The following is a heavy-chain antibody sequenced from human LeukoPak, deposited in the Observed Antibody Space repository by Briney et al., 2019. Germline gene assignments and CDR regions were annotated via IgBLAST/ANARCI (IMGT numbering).Heavy chain of an antibody. D-gene: IGHD3/OR15-3a*01. CDR1: GGTFSSYA. Sequence: ASVKVSCKASGGTFSSYAISWVRQAPGQGLGWMGGIIPIFGTANYAQKFQGRVTITTDESTSTAYMELSSLRSEDTAVYYCARSHPGLVTRWFDPWGQGTLVTVSS. CDR3: ARSHPGLVTRWFDP. CDR2: IIPIFGTA. J-gene: IGHJ5*02. V-gene: IGHV1-69*05.